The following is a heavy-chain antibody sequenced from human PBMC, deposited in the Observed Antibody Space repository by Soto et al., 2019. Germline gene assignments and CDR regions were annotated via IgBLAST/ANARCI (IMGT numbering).Heavy chain of an antibody. CDR3: ARPGITVYYYYGMDV. D-gene: IGHD3-10*01. J-gene: IGHJ6*02. Sequence: RLSCAASGFTFSSYSMNWVRQAPGKGLEWVSSISSSSSYMYYADSVKGRFTISRDNAKNSLYLQMNSLRAEDTAVYYCARPGITVYYYYGMDVWGQGTTVTVSS. CDR2: ISSSSSYM. V-gene: IGHV3-21*01. CDR1: GFTFSSYS.